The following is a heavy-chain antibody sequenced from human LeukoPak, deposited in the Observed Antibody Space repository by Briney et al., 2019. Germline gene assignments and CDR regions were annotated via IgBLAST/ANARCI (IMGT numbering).Heavy chain of an antibody. Sequence: SETLSLTCTVSGGSISSYYWSWIRKPPGKGLEWIGYIYNSGSTNYDPSPKRRVTISVDMSKNQFSLKLSSVTAADTAVYYCARAPNRDGAFDIWGQGTMVTVSS. D-gene: IGHD5-24*01. CDR3: ARAPNRDGAFDI. CDR1: GGSISSYY. V-gene: IGHV4-59*01. CDR2: IYNSGST. J-gene: IGHJ3*02.